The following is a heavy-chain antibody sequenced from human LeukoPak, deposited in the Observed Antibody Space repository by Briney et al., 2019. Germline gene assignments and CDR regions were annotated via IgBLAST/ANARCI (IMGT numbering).Heavy chain of an antibody. CDR1: GYTFTSYG. J-gene: IGHJ4*02. CDR2: ISAYNGNT. Sequence: ASVKVSCKASGYTFTSYGISWVRQAPRQGLEWMGWISAYNGNTNYAQKLQGRVTMTTDTSTSTAYMELRSLRSDDTAVYYCARDRPITVLRFLENWGQGTLVTVSS. CDR3: ARDRPITVLRFLEN. V-gene: IGHV1-18*01. D-gene: IGHD3-3*01.